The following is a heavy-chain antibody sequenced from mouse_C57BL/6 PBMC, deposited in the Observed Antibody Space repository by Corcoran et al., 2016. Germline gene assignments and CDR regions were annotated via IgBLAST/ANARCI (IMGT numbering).Heavy chain of an antibody. D-gene: IGHD1-1*01. CDR2: INPNNGGN. CDR3: ASRPYYNGSSYVPGGAY. J-gene: IGHJ3*01. Sequence: EVQLQQSGPELVKPGASVKIPCKASGYTFTDYNMDWVKQSHGKSLEWIGDINPNNGGNIYNQKFKGQATLTVDKSSSTAYMELRSPTSEDPAVYYCASRPYYNGSSYVPGGAYWGQGTTVTVSS. V-gene: IGHV1-18*01. CDR1: GYTFTDYN.